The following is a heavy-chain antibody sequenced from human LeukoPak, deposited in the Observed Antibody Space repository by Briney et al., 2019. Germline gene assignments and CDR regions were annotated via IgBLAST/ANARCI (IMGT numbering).Heavy chain of an antibody. V-gene: IGHV4-30-4*01. CDR3: SAAGTGGWFDP. D-gene: IGHD6-13*01. CDR1: GGSISSGDYY. J-gene: IGHJ5*02. CDR2: IYYSGST. Sequence: SETLSLTCTVSGGSISSGDYYWSWIRQPPGKGLEWIGYIYYSGSTYYNPSLKSRVTISVDTSKNQFSLKLSFVTAADTAVYYCSAAGTGGWFDPWGQGTLVTVSS.